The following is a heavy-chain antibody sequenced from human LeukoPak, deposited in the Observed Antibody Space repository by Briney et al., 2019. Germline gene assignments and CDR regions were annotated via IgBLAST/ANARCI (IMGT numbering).Heavy chain of an antibody. CDR3: ARVMITFGGVIVYFDY. D-gene: IGHD3-16*02. CDR1: GFTFSKDW. V-gene: IGHV3-72*01. Sequence: TGGSLRLSCAASGFTFSKDWMSWVRQAPGKGLEWVGRTRNKANSYTTEYAASVKGRFTISRDDSKNSLYLQMNSLKTEDTAVYYCARVMITFGGVIVYFDYWGQGTLVTVSS. J-gene: IGHJ4*02. CDR2: TRNKANSYTT.